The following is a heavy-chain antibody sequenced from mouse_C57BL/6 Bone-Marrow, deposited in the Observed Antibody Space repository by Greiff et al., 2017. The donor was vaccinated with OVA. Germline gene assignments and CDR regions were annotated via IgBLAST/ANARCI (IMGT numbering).Heavy chain of an antibody. CDR1: GYTFTSYW. D-gene: IGHD4-1*02. CDR3: ARQLGLRYFDY. V-gene: IGHV1-7*01. CDR2: IHPGSGYT. Sequence: QVQLKQSGAELAKPGASVKLSCKASGYTFTSYWMPWVTQRPGQGLEWIGYIHPGSGYTKYNQKFKDKATLTADKSSSTAYMQLSSLTYEDSAVYYCARQLGLRYFDYWGQGTTLTVSS. J-gene: IGHJ2*01.